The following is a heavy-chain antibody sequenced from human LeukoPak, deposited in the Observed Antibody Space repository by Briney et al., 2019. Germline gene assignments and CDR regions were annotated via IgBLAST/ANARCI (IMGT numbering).Heavy chain of an antibody. V-gene: IGHV4-39*01. CDR2: IYSGGTT. CDR1: GGSISDSYY. D-gene: IGHD2-15*01. Sequence: SETQSLTCALSGGSISDSYYWGWIRQPPGKGLDRIGSIYSGGTTYYNPSLRRRVTISEDTSKNQFSLKLTSVTAADAAAYCCARHSRNCSGGYCYLYYWGQGTLVSVSS. J-gene: IGHJ4*02. CDR3: ARHSRNCSGGYCYLYY.